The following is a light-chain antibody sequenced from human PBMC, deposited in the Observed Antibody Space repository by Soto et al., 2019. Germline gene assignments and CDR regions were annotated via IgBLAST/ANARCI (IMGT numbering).Light chain of an antibody. CDR3: SSYTTSTTVI. CDR2: EVS. V-gene: IGLV2-14*01. J-gene: IGLJ2*01. CDR1: SSDVGGFNY. Sequence: QSALTQPASVSGSPGQSITISCTGTSSDVGGFNYVSWYQQYPGKAPKLMIYEVSNRPSGVSNRFSGSKSGNTASLTISGLQAEDEGDYYCSSYTTSTTVIFGGGTQLTVL.